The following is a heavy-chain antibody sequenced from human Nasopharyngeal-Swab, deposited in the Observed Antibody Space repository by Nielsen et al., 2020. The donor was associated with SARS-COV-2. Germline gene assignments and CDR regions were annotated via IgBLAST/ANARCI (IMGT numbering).Heavy chain of an antibody. D-gene: IGHD2-2*01. V-gene: IGHV1-18*01. Sequence: ASVKVSCKASDYTSTSYGISWVRQAPGQGLEWMGWISAYNGNTNYAQNLQGRVTMTTDTSTSTAYMELRSLRSDDTAVYYCARVVPRGAFDIWGQGTMVTVSS. CDR3: ARVVPRGAFDI. CDR1: DYTSTSYG. CDR2: ISAYNGNT. J-gene: IGHJ3*02.